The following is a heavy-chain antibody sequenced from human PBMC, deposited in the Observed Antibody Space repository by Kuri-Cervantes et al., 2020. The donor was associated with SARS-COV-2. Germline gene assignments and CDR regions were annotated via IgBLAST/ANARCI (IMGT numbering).Heavy chain of an antibody. J-gene: IGHJ4*02. CDR3: ARGGSMIVVRRYFDY. CDR1: GGSFSGYY. V-gene: IGHV4-34*01. D-gene: IGHD3-22*01. CDR2: INHSGST. Sequence: ESLKISCAVSGGSFSGYYWGWIRQPPGKGLEWIGEINHSGSTNYNPSLKSRVTISVDTSKNQFSLKLSSVTAADTAVYYCARGGSMIVVRRYFDYWGQGTLVTVSS.